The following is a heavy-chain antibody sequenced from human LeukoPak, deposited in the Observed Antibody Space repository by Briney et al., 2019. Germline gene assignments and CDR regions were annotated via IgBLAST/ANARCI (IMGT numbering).Heavy chain of an antibody. CDR3: AGYGSGSYYKAFDF. CDR2: VYYTGSS. Sequence: SETLSLTCTVSGGSISSYYWSWIRQPPGKGLEWIGYVYYTGSSYYNPSLKSRATISIDMSKNQFSLKPTSMTAADTAVYYCAGYGSGSYYKAFDFWGQGILVTVSS. D-gene: IGHD3-10*01. CDR1: GGSISSYY. J-gene: IGHJ4*02. V-gene: IGHV4-59*01.